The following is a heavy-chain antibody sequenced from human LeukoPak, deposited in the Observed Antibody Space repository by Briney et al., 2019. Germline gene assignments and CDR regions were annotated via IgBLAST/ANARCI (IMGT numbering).Heavy chain of an antibody. CDR2: ITGSVGNT. Sequence: PGGSLRLSCAASGFTSSSYGMTWVRQAPGKGLERVSGITGSVGNTYYADSVKGRFTISRDNSKNTLYLQMNSLRAEDTAVYYCAKGMAATRTWYFDLWGRGTLVTVSS. V-gene: IGHV3-23*01. J-gene: IGHJ2*01. D-gene: IGHD6-13*01. CDR1: GFTSSSYG. CDR3: AKGMAATRTWYFDL.